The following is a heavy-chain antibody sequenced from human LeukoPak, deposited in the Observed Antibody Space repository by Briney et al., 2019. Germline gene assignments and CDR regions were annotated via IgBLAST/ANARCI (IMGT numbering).Heavy chain of an antibody. V-gene: IGHV3-30*03. CDR2: ISYDGSNK. Sequence: PGGSLRLSCAASGFTFRRYGMHWVRQAPGKGLEWLSVISYDGSNKYYADSVKGRFTISRDNSKNTLYLQMNSLRAEDTAVYYCARDRDYYGSGSYYLDYWGQGTLVTVSS. J-gene: IGHJ4*02. D-gene: IGHD3-10*01. CDR3: ARDRDYYGSGSYYLDY. CDR1: GFTFRRYG.